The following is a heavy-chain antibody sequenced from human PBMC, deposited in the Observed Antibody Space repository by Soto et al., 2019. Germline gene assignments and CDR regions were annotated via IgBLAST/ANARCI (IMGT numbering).Heavy chain of an antibody. V-gene: IGHV3-21*01. J-gene: IGHJ3*02. D-gene: IGHD2-2*01. CDR1: GFTFSSYS. CDR2: ISRSSSYI. CDR3: ARDWVVPAAPSEAFDI. Sequence: GGSLRLSCAASGFTFSSYSMNWVRQAPGKGLEWVSSISRSSSYIYYADSVKGRFTISRDNAKNSLYLQMNSLRAEDTAVYYCARDWVVPAAPSEAFDIWGQGTMVTVSS.